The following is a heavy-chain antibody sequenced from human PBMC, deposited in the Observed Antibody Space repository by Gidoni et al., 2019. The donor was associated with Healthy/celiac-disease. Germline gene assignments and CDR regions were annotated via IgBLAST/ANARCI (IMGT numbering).Heavy chain of an antibody. CDR3: ASRGSYYYYGMDV. CDR1: GGSFSGYY. Sequence: QVQLQQWGAGLLQPSETLSLTCPVSGGSFSGYYWSWIRQPPGKGLEWIGEINHSGSTNYNPSLKSRVTISVDTSKNQFSLKLSSVTAADTAVYYCASRGSYYYYGMDVWGQGTTVTVSS. V-gene: IGHV4-34*01. CDR2: INHSGST. D-gene: IGHD3-10*01. J-gene: IGHJ6*02.